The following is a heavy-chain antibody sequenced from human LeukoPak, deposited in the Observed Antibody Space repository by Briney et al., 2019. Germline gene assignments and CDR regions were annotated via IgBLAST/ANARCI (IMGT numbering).Heavy chain of an antibody. D-gene: IGHD2-15*01. V-gene: IGHV3-21*01. CDR3: ARDQDISLNDAFDI. CDR1: GFTFSSYS. CDR2: ISSSSSYI. Sequence: PGGSLRLSCAASGFTFSSYSMNWVRQAPGKGREWDSSISSSSSYIYYADSVKGRFTISRDNAKNSLYLQMNSLRAEDTAVYYCARDQDISLNDAFDIWGQGTMVTVSS. J-gene: IGHJ3*02.